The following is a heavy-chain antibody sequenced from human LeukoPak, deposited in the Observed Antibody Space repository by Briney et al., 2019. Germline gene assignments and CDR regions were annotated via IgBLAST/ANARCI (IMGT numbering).Heavy chain of an antibody. CDR2: ISSSSTYI. CDR3: ARYRAIVGATTWIDY. V-gene: IGHV3-21*01. Sequence: GGSLRLSCAASGFTFSSYSMNWVRQAPGKGLEWVSSISSSSTYIYYADLVKGRFTISRDNAKNSLYLQMNSLRAEDTAVYYCARYRAIVGATTWIDYWGQGTLVTVSS. CDR1: GFTFSSYS. J-gene: IGHJ4*02. D-gene: IGHD1-26*01.